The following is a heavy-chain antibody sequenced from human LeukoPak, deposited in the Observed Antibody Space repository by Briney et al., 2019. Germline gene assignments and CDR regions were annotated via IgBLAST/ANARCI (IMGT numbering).Heavy chain of an antibody. CDR2: ISSSSSYI. D-gene: IGHD3-10*01. Sequence: TGGSLRLSCAASGFTFSSYSMNWVRQAPGKGLEWVSSISSSSSYIYYADSVKGRFTISRDNAKNSLYLQMNSLRAEDTAVYYCASAILYYPGHAFDIWGRGTMVTVSS. CDR3: ASAILYYPGHAFDI. CDR1: GFTFSSYS. J-gene: IGHJ3*02. V-gene: IGHV3-21*01.